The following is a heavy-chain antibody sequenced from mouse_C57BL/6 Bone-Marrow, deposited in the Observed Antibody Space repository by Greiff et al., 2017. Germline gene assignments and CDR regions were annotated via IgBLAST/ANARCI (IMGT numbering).Heavy chain of an antibody. CDR3: TREGQLRPYYFDY. CDR1: GYTFTDYE. CDR2: IDPETGGT. Sequence: QVQLQQSGAELVRPGASVTLSCKASGYTFTDYEMHWVKQTPVHGLEWIGAIDPETGGTAYNQKFKGKAILTADKSSRTAYMELRSLTSEDSAVYYCTREGQLRPYYFDYWGQGTTLTVSS. V-gene: IGHV1-15*01. J-gene: IGHJ2*01. D-gene: IGHD3-2*02.